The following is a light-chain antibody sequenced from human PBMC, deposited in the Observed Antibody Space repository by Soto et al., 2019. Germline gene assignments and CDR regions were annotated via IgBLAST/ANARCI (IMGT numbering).Light chain of an antibody. J-gene: IGLJ2*01. CDR3: SSYAGSDYVA. CDR1: SSDVGGYNY. Sequence: QSALTQPRSVSGSPGQSVTISCTGTSSDVGGYNYVSWYQQHPGKAPKLMIYDVTRRPSGVPDRFSGSKSGNTASLTISGLQAEDEADYYCSSYAGSDYVAFGGGTKLTVL. CDR2: DVT. V-gene: IGLV2-11*01.